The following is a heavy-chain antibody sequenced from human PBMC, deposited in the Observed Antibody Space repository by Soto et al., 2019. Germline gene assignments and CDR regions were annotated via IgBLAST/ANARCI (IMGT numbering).Heavy chain of an antibody. Sequence: QVQLQESGPGLVKPSETLSLTCTVSGGSISSYYWSWIRQPPGKGLEWIGYIYYSGSTNYNPSLNSRVTISVDTSKNQFSLKLRSVTAADTAVYYCARFPGYCSGGSCYYRFDYWGQGTLVTVSS. D-gene: IGHD2-15*01. J-gene: IGHJ4*02. CDR1: GGSISSYY. CDR3: ARFPGYCSGGSCYYRFDY. V-gene: IGHV4-59*01. CDR2: IYYSGST.